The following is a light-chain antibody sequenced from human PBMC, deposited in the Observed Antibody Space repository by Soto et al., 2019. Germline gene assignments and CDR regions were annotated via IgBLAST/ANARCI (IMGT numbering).Light chain of an antibody. V-gene: IGKV3-20*01. Sequence: EIVLTQSPGTLSLSPGERATLSCRASQSVSTYLAWYQQKPGQAPRLLISGASSRATGIPDRFSGSGSGTDFTLTISRLEPEDFAVYYCQQYGSSPGTFGGGTKVDI. J-gene: IGKJ4*01. CDR1: QSVSTY. CDR3: QQYGSSPGT. CDR2: GAS.